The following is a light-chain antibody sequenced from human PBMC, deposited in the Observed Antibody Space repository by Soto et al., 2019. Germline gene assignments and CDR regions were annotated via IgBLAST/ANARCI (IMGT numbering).Light chain of an antibody. J-gene: IGKJ1*01. Sequence: DTVMTQSPATLSLSPGEIATLSCRASESVGSHLAWYQQIPGQAPRLLIYGVSTRATGIPARFRGSGSETEFSLTITSLQSEDFGVYFCQLYDNWPPWTFGQGTKVEI. V-gene: IGKV3-15*01. CDR3: QLYDNWPPWT. CDR1: ESVGSH. CDR2: GVS.